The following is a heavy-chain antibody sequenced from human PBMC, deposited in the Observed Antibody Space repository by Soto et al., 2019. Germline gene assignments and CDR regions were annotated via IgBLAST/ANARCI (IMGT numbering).Heavy chain of an antibody. D-gene: IGHD4-4*01. CDR2: IGTAGDT. J-gene: IGHJ5*02. CDR1: GFTFSSYD. Sequence: EVQLVESGGGLVQPGGSLRLSCAASGFTFSSYDMHWVRQATGKGLEWVSAIGTAGDTYYPGSVKGRFTISRENAKNSLYLQMNSLRAEDTAVYYCARGDHDYSNNWFGTRFDPWGQGTLVTVSS. V-gene: IGHV3-13*01. CDR3: ARGDHDYSNNWFGTRFDP.